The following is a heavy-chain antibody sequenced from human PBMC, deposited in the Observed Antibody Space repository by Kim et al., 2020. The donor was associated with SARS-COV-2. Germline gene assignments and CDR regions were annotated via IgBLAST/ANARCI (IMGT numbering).Heavy chain of an antibody. CDR2: IKQDGSEK. Sequence: GGSLRLSCAASGFTFSSYWMSWVRQAPGKGLEWVANIKQDGSEKYYVDSVKGRFTISRDNAKNSLYLQMNSLRAEDTAVYYCAREMDFWSGYRGDNGLDPWGQGTLVTVSS. D-gene: IGHD3-3*01. CDR3: AREMDFWSGYRGDNGLDP. J-gene: IGHJ5*02. V-gene: IGHV3-7*03. CDR1: GFTFSSYW.